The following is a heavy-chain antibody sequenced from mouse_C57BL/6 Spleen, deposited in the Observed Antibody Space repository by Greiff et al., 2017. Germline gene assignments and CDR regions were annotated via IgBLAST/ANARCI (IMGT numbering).Heavy chain of an antibody. CDR3: ARGHCGSSYGFDY. J-gene: IGHJ2*01. CDR1: GFTFSSYA. CDR2: ISAGGSYT. V-gene: IGHV5-4*03. D-gene: IGHD1-1*01. Sequence: EVTLVESGGGLVKPGGSLKLSCAASGFTFSSYAMSWVRQTPEKRLEWVATISAGGSYTYYPDNVKGRFTISRDNAKNNLYLQMRQLKSEDTAMYYCARGHCGSSYGFDYWGQGTTLTVSS.